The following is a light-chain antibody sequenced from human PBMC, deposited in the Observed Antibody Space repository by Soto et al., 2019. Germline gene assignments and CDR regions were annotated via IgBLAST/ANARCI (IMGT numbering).Light chain of an antibody. Sequence: IQMTQSPSSVSASVGDRVTITCQASQGISSYLAWYQQKPGKAPKLLIYAASTLQSGVPSRFSGSGSGTDFTLTISCLQSEDFATYYCQQYYSYPWTFGQGTKVDIK. CDR3: QQYYSYPWT. V-gene: IGKV1-8*01. J-gene: IGKJ1*01. CDR2: AAS. CDR1: QGISSY.